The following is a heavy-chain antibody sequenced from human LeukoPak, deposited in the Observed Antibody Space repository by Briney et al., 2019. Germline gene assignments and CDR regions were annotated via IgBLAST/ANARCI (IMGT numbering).Heavy chain of an antibody. CDR2: IKEDGSEK. D-gene: IGHD3-10*01. Sequence: GGSLRLSCVASGFNFSIYWMSWVRQAPGKGLEWVANIKEDGSEKYYVDSVKGRFTIYRDNAKNSLYLQMNSLRAEDTAVYYCARTHVSYYGSGSYYTSALYQFDYWGQGTLVTVSS. CDR1: GFNFSIYW. J-gene: IGHJ4*02. CDR3: ARTHVSYYGSGSYYTSALYQFDY. V-gene: IGHV3-7*01.